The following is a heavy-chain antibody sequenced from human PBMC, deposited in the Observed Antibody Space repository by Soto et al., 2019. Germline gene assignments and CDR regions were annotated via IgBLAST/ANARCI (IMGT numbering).Heavy chain of an antibody. Sequence: EVQLWESGGGFVQLGGSLRLSCAATGFSFAGYALTWVRQAPGKGLEWLSAVSGGGASTYYADSVRGRFSISRDVSGNMIYLQLNRLTAGDTATYYCAKTQTFNGYYGGFDAWGQGTRVTVSS. J-gene: IGHJ4*02. CDR3: AKTQTFNGYYGGFDA. D-gene: IGHD3-3*01. CDR1: GFSFAGYA. V-gene: IGHV3-23*01. CDR2: VSGGGAST.